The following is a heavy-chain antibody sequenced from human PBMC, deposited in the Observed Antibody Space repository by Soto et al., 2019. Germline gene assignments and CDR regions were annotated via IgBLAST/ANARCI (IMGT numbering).Heavy chain of an antibody. CDR3: ARARSGSNWYPAES. D-gene: IGHD6-13*01. J-gene: IGHJ5*02. CDR2: IYHSGST. Sequence: PSETLSLTCDVSGVSVTSSNWWSWVRQPPGRGLEWIGEIYHSGSTNYSPSLRSRVTISVDTLMNQFSLELTSVTAADTAVYYCARARSGSNWYPAESWGRGTLVTVSS. CDR1: GVSVTSSNW. V-gene: IGHV4-4*02.